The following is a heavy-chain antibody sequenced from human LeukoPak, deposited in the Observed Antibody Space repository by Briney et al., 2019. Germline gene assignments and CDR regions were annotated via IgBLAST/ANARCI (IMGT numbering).Heavy chain of an antibody. CDR2: IYHSGST. Sequence: SETLSLTCAVSGYSISSGYYWGLIRQPPGEGLEWIGSIYHSGSTYYNTSLKSRVTISVDKSKNQLSLQLSYMTAADTAVDYLARASYHYDSCGYYYYYYYMDVWGKGTTVTVSS. V-gene: IGHV4-38-2*01. J-gene: IGHJ6*03. CDR3: ARASYHYDSCGYYYYYYYMDV. D-gene: IGHD3-22*01. CDR1: GYSISSGYY.